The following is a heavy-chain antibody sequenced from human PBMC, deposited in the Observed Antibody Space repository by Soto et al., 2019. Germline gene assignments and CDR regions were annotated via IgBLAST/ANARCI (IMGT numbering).Heavy chain of an antibody. CDR2: TDYSGNT. V-gene: IGHV4-59*08. J-gene: IGHJ4*02. D-gene: IGHD6-19*01. Sequence: SETLSLTCTVSSDSISSYYWIWIRQSPGKGLEWIGYTDYSGNTNYNPSLKSRVTISGDTSKNQFPLRLSSVTAADTAVYYCARAVGDPLYYLDYWGQGTLVTVSS. CDR1: SDSISSYY. CDR3: ARAVGDPLYYLDY.